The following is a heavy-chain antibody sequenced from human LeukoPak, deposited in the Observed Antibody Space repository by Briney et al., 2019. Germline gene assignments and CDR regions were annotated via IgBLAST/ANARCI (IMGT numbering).Heavy chain of an antibody. Sequence: SVKVSCKASGGTFSSYAISWVRQAPGQGLEWMGRIIPILGIANYAQKFQGRVTITADKSTSTAYMELSSLRSEGTAVYYCARDRDGYNVFDYWGQGTLVTVSS. CDR3: ARDRDGYNVFDY. V-gene: IGHV1-69*04. D-gene: IGHD5-24*01. J-gene: IGHJ4*02. CDR2: IIPILGIA. CDR1: GGTFSSYA.